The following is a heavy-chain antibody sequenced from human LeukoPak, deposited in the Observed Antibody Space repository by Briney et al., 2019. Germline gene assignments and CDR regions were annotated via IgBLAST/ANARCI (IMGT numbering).Heavy chain of an antibody. Sequence: GASVKVSCKASGYTFTGYYMHWVRQAPGQGLEWMGWINPNSGGTNYAQKFQGRVTMTRDTSISTAYMELSRLRSDDTAVYYCTREARRFGEFFATLVGNNWVEPWGQGTLVTVSS. CDR1: GYTFTGYY. J-gene: IGHJ5*02. CDR3: TREARRFGEFFATLVGNNWVEP. V-gene: IGHV1-2*02. D-gene: IGHD3-10*01. CDR2: INPNSGGT.